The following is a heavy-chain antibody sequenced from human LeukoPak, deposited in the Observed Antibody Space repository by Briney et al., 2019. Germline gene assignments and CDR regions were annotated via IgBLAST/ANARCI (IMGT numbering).Heavy chain of an antibody. CDR2: IYYSGST. D-gene: IGHD2-2*01. J-gene: IGHJ3*02. CDR3: ARRVPLPGAFDI. Sequence: SETLSLTCTVSGGSISSYYWSWIRQPPGKGLEWIGYIYYSGSTNYNPSLKSRVTISADTSKNQFSLKLSSVTAADTAVYYCARRVPLPGAFDIWGQGTMVTVSS. CDR1: GGSISSYY. V-gene: IGHV4-59*08.